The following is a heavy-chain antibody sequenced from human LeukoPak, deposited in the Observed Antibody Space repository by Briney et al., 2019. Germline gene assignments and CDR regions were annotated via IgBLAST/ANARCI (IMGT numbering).Heavy chain of an antibody. V-gene: IGHV3-23*01. CDR2: ISGSGGST. D-gene: IGHD3-10*01. Sequence: PGGSLRLSCAASGFTFSSYGMSWVRQAPGKGLEWVSAISGSGGSTYYADSVKGRFTISRDNSKNTLYLQMNSLRAEDTAVYYCAKDRQTNYYGSGSYIVWGQGTLVTVSS. CDR1: GFTFSSYG. CDR3: AKDRQTNYYGSGSYIV. J-gene: IGHJ4*02.